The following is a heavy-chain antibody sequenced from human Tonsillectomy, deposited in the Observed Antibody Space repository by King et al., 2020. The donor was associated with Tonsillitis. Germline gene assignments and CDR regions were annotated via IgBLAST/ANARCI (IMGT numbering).Heavy chain of an antibody. CDR1: SGSMSDYY. Sequence: QVQLQESGPGLVKPSETLSLTCTVSSGSMSDYYWSWIRQPPGKGLEWIGYIYYSGTTRYNASLKSRVTMSVDTSKNQFSLKLSSVTAADTAVYYCARAPAPLYDDSSGYSGPDWYFDLWGRGTLVTVSS. J-gene: IGHJ2*01. V-gene: IGHV4-59*01. CDR2: IYYSGTT. D-gene: IGHD3-22*01. CDR3: ARAPAPLYDDSSGYSGPDWYFDL.